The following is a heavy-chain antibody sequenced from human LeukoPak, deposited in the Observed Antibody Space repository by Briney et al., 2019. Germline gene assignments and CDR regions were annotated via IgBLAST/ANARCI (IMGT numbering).Heavy chain of an antibody. CDR1: GYTFTSYG. D-gene: IGHD2-2*01. V-gene: IGHV1-18*04. CDR3: ARERARYCSSTSCYPFDI. CDR2: ISAYNGNT. Sequence: GASVTVSCKASGYTFTSYGISRVRQAPGQGLEWMGWISAYNGNTNYAQKLQGRVTMTTDTSTSTAYMELRSLRSDDTAVYYCARERARYCSSTSCYPFDIWGQGTMVTVSS. J-gene: IGHJ3*02.